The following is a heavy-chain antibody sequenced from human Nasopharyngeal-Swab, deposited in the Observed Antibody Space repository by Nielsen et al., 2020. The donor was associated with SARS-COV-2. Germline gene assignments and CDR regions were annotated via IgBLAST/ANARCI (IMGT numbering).Heavy chain of an antibody. V-gene: IGHV3-49*01. CDR3: ARSVGSFYGQGAFDI. D-gene: IGHD1-26*01. J-gene: IGHJ3*02. CDR2: IRSKIYSGAP. CDR1: GFTFDAYA. Sequence: GGSLRLSCTTSGFTFDAYAMSWFRQAPGKGLEWVSFIRSKIYSGAPEYAASVKGRFTISRDGAESIAFLQMNSLETEDTGVYYCARSVGSFYGQGAFDIWGQGTMVTVSS.